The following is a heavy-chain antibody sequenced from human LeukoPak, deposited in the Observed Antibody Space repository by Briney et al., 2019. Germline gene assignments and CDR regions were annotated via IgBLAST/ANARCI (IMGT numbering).Heavy chain of an antibody. V-gene: IGHV3-23*01. CDR2: ITGSGGYT. D-gene: IGHD5-24*01. CDR3: AKSGYNRFDY. J-gene: IGHJ4*02. CDR1: GFTFSSYG. Sequence: GGSLRLSCAASGFTFSSYGMSWVRQAPGKGLEWVSAITGSGGYTYYADSVKGRFTISRDNSKNTLYLQMNSLIAEDTAVYYCAKSGYNRFDYWGQGTRVTVSS.